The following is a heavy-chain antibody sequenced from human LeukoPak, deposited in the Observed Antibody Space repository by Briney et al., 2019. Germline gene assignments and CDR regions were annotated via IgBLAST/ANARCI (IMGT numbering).Heavy chain of an antibody. V-gene: IGHV1-18*04. J-gene: IGHJ3*02. D-gene: IGHD2-15*01. Sequence: ASVKVSCKASGYTFTGYYMHWVRQAPGQGLEWMGWLNTYNGNTNYAQKFQGRVTMTTDTSTRTAYMELRSLRYDDTAVYYCARRSVVVSAAGDDAFDIWGQGTMVTVSS. CDR1: GYTFTGYY. CDR3: ARRSVVVSAAGDDAFDI. CDR2: LNTYNGNT.